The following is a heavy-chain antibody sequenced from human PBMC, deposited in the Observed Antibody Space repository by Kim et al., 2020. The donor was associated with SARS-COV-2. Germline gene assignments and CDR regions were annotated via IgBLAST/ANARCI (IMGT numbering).Heavy chain of an antibody. V-gene: IGHV3-33*06. CDR1: GFTFSSYG. J-gene: IGHJ4*02. CDR2: IWYDGSNK. CDR3: AKGVGGSLGGLDY. Sequence: GGSLRLSCAASGFTFSSYGMHWVRQAPGKGLEWVAVIWYDGSNKYYADSVKGRFTISRDNSKNTLYLQMNSLRAEDTAVYYCAKGVGGSLGGLDYWGQGTLVTVSS. D-gene: IGHD1-26*01.